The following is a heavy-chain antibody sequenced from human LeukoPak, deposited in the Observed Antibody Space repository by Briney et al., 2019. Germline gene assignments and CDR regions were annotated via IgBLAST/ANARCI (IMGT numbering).Heavy chain of an antibody. V-gene: IGHV3-30*02. CDR2: IHYDGSNK. J-gene: IGHJ5*02. CDR1: GFTFSDYG. CDR3: ARENVWFDP. Sequence: GGSLRLSCAASGFTFSDYGMHWVRQAPGKGLEWVTFIHYDGSNKYYADSVKGRFTISRDNSKNTLYLQMNSLRAEDTAVYYCARENVWFDPWGQGTLVTVSS.